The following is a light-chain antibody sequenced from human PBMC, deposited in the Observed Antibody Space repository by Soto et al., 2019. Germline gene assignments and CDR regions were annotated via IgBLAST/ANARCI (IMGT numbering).Light chain of an antibody. V-gene: IGKV1-39*01. CDR3: QQSYSTPV. J-gene: IGKJ2*01. CDR1: QSISSY. Sequence: DIQMTQSPSSLSASVGDRVTITCRASQSISSYLNWYQQKPGKAPKLLIYAASILQSGVPSRFSGSGSGTYFPLPISSLQPEDFDTYYCQQSYSTPVFGQGTKLEIK. CDR2: AAS.